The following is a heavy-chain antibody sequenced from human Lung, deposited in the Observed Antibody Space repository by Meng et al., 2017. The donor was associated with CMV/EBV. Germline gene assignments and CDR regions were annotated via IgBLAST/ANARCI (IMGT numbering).Heavy chain of an antibody. CDR2: INSDGSST. D-gene: IGHD2-15*01. J-gene: IGHJ5*02. CDR1: GFTFSSYW. Sequence: GEXXKISCAASGFTFSSYWMHWVRQAPGKGLVWVSRINSDGSSTSYADSVKGRFTISRDNAKNTLYLQMNSLRAEDTAVYYCARGEDIVVENWLDPWGQGXLVTVSS. V-gene: IGHV3-74*01. CDR3: ARGEDIVVENWLDP.